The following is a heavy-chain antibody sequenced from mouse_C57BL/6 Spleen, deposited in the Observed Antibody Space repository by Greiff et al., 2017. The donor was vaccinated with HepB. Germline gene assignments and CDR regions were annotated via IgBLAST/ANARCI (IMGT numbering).Heavy chain of an antibody. CDR1: GYAFTNYL. Sequence: QVQLQQSGAELVRPGTSVKVSCKASGYAFTNYLIEWVKQRPGQGLEWIGVINPGSGGTNYNEKFKGKATLTADKSSSTAYMQLSSLTSEDSAVYFCAREREYYGSWFAYWGQGTLVTVSA. D-gene: IGHD1-1*01. V-gene: IGHV1-54*01. J-gene: IGHJ3*01. CDR3: AREREYYGSWFAY. CDR2: INPGSGGT.